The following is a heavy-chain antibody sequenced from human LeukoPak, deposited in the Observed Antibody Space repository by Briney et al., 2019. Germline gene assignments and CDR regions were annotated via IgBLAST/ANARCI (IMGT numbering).Heavy chain of an antibody. CDR1: GGSFTTYY. J-gene: IGHJ4*02. CDR3: ARTEYYFDH. D-gene: IGHD6-6*01. Sequence: SSETLSLACTVSGGSFTTYYWSWIRQPPGKGLEWIGYISYSGSTNYNPSLKSRVTMSVDTSKNQFSLNLISVTAADTAVYYCARTEYYFDHWGQGTLVTVSS. V-gene: IGHV4-59*01. CDR2: ISYSGST.